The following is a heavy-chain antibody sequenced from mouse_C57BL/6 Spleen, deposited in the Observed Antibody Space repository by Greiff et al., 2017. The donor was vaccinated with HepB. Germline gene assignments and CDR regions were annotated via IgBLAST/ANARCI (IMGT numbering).Heavy chain of an antibody. J-gene: IGHJ2*01. Sequence: QVQLKESGAELVRPGASVTLSCKASGYTFTDYEMHWVKQTPVHGLEWIGAIDPETGGTAYNQKFKGKAILTADKSSSTAYMELRSLTSEDSAVYYCTSLRRDYWGQGTTLTVSS. CDR2: IDPETGGT. CDR3: TSLRRDY. CDR1: GYTFTDYE. D-gene: IGHD2-12*01. V-gene: IGHV1-15*01.